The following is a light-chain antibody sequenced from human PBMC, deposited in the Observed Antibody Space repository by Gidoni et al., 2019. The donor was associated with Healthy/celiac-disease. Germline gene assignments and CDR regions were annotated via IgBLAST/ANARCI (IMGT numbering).Light chain of an antibody. CDR1: QSVSSSY. CDR3: QQYGSSPLFT. Sequence: EIVLTHSPGTLSLSPGERATLSCRASQSVSSSYLAWYQQKPGQAPRLLIYGASSRATGIPDRFSGSGSGTDFTLTISRLEPEDFAVYYCQQYGSSPLFTFGPGTNVDIK. CDR2: GAS. V-gene: IGKV3-20*01. J-gene: IGKJ3*01.